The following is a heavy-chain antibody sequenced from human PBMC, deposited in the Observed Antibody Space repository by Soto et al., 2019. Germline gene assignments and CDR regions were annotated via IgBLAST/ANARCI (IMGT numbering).Heavy chain of an antibody. CDR3: ANLQYSSGWYVSDFQH. J-gene: IGHJ1*01. CDR1: GYTFTSYG. CDR2: ISAYNGNT. Sequence: ASVKVSCKASGYTFTSYGISWVRQAPGQGLEWMGWISAYNGNTNYAQKLQGRVTMTTDTSTSTAYMELRSLRSDDTAVYYCANLQYSSGWYVSDFQHWGQGTLVTVSS. V-gene: IGHV1-18*01. D-gene: IGHD6-19*01.